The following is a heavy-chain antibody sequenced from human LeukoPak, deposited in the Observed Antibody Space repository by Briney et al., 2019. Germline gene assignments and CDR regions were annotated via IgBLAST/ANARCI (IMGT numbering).Heavy chain of an antibody. V-gene: IGHV4-30-4*01. J-gene: IGHJ5*02. D-gene: IGHD6-13*01. CDR2: IYYSGST. Sequence: PSETPSLTCTVSGGSISSGDYYWSWIRQPPGKGLEWIGYIYYSGSTYYNPSLKSRVTISVDTSKNQFSLKLSSVTAADTAVYYCARHRGVSSRPFNWFDPWGQGTLVTVSS. CDR3: ARHRGVSSRPFNWFDP. CDR1: GGSISSGDYY.